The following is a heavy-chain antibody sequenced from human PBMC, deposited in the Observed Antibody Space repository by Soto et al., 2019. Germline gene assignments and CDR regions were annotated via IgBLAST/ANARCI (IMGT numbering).Heavy chain of an antibody. Sequence: EMQLLESGGGLVQPGGSLRLFCAASGFTFTNYAMTWVRQAPGKGLEWVSTITHTGATFYGDTVKGRFTISRDHSRSTVLLQMNRLIAEDTAMDYCARTDKFDSQSSVWANRFDYWGQGTLVTVSS. CDR1: GFTFTNYA. J-gene: IGHJ4*02. CDR3: ARTDKFDSQSSVWANRFDY. V-gene: IGHV3-23*01. CDR2: ITHTGAT. D-gene: IGHD3-22*01.